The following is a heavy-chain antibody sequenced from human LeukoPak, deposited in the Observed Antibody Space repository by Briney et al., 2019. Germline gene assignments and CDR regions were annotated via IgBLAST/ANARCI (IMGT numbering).Heavy chain of an antibody. Sequence: ASVTVSCKASGYTFTGYYMHWVRQAPGQGLEWMGWINPNNGGTNYAQKFQGRVTMTRDTSISTAYMELSRLRSDDTAVYYCAREFGELLFNRWGLGTMVTVSS. CDR1: GYTFTGYY. CDR2: INPNNGGT. D-gene: IGHD3-10*01. J-gene: IGHJ3*01. V-gene: IGHV1-2*02. CDR3: AREFGELLFNR.